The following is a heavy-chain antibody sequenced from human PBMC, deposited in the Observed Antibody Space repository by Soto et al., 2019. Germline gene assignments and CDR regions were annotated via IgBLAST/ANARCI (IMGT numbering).Heavy chain of an antibody. CDR3: VRRSAKFDSSGYHEDWYVVV. V-gene: IGHV4-39*01. D-gene: IGHD3-22*01. J-gene: IGHJ2*01. CDR2: IYYSGSP. Sequence: QLQLQESGPGLVKPSETLSLSCSVSGGSISGGDDYWGWVRQPPGKGLEWIGSIYYSGSPFYNPSLRSRVTLAVDTAKNQFSLKLSSVTASDTAVFYSVRRSAKFDSSGYHEDWYVVVWGRGTLVTVSS. CDR1: GGSISGGDDY.